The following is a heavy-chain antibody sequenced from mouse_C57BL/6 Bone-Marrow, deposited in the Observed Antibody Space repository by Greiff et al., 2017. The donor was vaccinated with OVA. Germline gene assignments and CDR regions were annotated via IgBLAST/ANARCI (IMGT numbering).Heavy chain of an antibody. CDR1: GYSFTGYY. CDR3: ASQPADY. Sequence: EVQLQQSGPELVKPGASVKISCKASGYSFTGYYMNWVKQSPEKSLEWIGEINPSTGGTTYNQKFKAKATLTVDKSSSTAYMQLKSLTSEDSAVYYCASQPADYWGQGTTLTVSA. J-gene: IGHJ2*01. V-gene: IGHV1-42*01. CDR2: INPSTGGT.